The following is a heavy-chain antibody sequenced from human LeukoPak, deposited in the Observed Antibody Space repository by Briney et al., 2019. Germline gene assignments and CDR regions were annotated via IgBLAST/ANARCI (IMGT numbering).Heavy chain of an antibody. CDR3: ARDPNGDYIGAFEF. J-gene: IGHJ3*01. Sequence: GGSLRLSCAASEISFSSSWMHWVRQGPGKGLVWVSRVNSDGTRTNYADSVKGRFAISRDNAKNMLYLQMNSLRAEDTAVYYCARDPNGDYIGAFEFWGQGTMVTVSS. CDR2: VNSDGTRT. CDR1: EISFSSSW. D-gene: IGHD4-17*01. V-gene: IGHV3-74*01.